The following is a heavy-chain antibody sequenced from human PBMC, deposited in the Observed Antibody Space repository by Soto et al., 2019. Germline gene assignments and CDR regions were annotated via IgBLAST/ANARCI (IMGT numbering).Heavy chain of an antibody. D-gene: IGHD1-26*01. Sequence: GGSLRLSCAASGFTFSSYGMHWVRQAPGKGLEWVAVISYDGSNKYYADSVKGRFTISRDNSKNTLYLQMNSLRAEDTAVYYCVKSEMGAARPHYFDYWGQGTLVTVSS. CDR2: ISYDGSNK. V-gene: IGHV3-30*18. CDR3: VKSEMGAARPHYFDY. J-gene: IGHJ4*02. CDR1: GFTFSSYG.